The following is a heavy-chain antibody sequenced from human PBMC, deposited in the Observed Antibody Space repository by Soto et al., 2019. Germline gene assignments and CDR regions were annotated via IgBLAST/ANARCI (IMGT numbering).Heavy chain of an antibody. CDR1: GFTFSSYS. V-gene: IGHV3-48*01. Sequence: EVQLVESGGGLVQPGGSLRLSCAASGFTFSSYSMNWVRQAPGKGLEWVSYISSSSSTIYYADSVKGRSTISRDNAKNSLYRQMNSLRAEDTAVYYCASSQRSITIFGVCNCWGQGTLVTVSS. J-gene: IGHJ4*02. CDR2: ISSSSSTI. CDR3: ASSQRSITIFGVCNC. D-gene: IGHD3-3*01.